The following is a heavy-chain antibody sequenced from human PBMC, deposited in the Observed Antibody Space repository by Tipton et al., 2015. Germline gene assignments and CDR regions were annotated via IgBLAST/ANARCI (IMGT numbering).Heavy chain of an antibody. D-gene: IGHD6-19*01. J-gene: IGHJ2*01. CDR3: SRGPPGLPISSGWYRYWYFDL. V-gene: IGHV3-53*01. CDR1: GFNVGQNY. CDR2: IYPGGLT. Sequence: GSLRLSCAASGFNVGQNYMSWVRQTSTKGLEWVSVIYPGGLTYYAASVRGRFTLSRDNVQNTVNLQMTNLRDEDTSIYYCSRGPPGLPISSGWYRYWYFDLWGRGTLVTVSS.